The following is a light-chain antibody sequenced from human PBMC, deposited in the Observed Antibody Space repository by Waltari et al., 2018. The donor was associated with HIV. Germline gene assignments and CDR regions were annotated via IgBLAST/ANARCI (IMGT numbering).Light chain of an antibody. V-gene: IGKV4-1*01. J-gene: IGKJ1*01. CDR1: QSVLYSTNNKNY. CDR2: WAS. Sequence: DVVMTQSTVSLSVSLGERATINCQTSQSVLYSTNNKNYLAWYQQKPGQPPRLLIYWASSRKSGVPDRFSGSGSGTDFTLTISDLQAEDVAVYYCQQYYSTPWTFGQGTKVEV. CDR3: QQYYSTPWT.